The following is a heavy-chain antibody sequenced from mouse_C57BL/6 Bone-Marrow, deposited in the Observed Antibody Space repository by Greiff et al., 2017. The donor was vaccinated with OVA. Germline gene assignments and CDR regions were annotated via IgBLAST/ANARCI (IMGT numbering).Heavy chain of an antibody. CDR1: GYSITSGYY. J-gene: IGHJ4*01. Sequence: EVKLVESGPGLVKPSQSLSLTCSVTGYSITSGYYWNWIRQFPGNKLEWMGYISYDGSNNYNPSLKNRISITRDTSKNQFFLKLNSVTTEDTATYYCARKYYYAMDYWGQGTSVTVSA. V-gene: IGHV3-6*01. CDR2: ISYDGSN. CDR3: ARKYYYAMDY.